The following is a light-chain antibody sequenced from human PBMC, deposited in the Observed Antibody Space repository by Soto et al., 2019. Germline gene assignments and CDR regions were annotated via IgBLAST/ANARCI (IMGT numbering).Light chain of an antibody. CDR1: QSVSSRY. Sequence: EIVLTQSPGTLSLSPGERATLSCRASQSVSSRYLAWYQQKAGQAPRLLIYGASSRTTGIPDRFSGSGSGTDLTLTISRLEPEDFAVYYCQQYGSSRPITFGGGTKVEIK. V-gene: IGKV3-20*01. CDR2: GAS. J-gene: IGKJ4*01. CDR3: QQYGSSRPIT.